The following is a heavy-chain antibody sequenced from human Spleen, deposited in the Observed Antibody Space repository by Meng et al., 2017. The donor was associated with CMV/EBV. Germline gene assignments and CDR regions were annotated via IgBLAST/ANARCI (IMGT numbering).Heavy chain of an antibody. Sequence: GSLRLSCTVSGASITRHYWNWIRQAPGKRPEWIAYIGSTGISDYTSSLTSRVSMSVDVSKNQFSLIPNSVTAADPAVYYCAGHQVRYSYGYKSFDYWGQGILVTVSS. D-gene: IGHD5-18*01. CDR3: AGHQVRYSYGYKSFDY. CDR2: IGSTGIS. CDR1: GASITRHY. V-gene: IGHV4-59*11. J-gene: IGHJ4*02.